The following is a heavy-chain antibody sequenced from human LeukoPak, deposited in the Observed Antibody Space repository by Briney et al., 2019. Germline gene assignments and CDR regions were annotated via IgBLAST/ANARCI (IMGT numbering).Heavy chain of an antibody. CDR3: ARAAAGGDFDY. Sequence: SETLSLTCTVSGYSISSGYYWGWIRQPPGKGLEWIGSIYHSGSTYYNPSLKSRVTISVDTSKNQFSLKLSSVTAVDTAVYYCARAAAGGDFDYWGQGTLVTVSS. CDR2: IYHSGST. D-gene: IGHD6-13*01. J-gene: IGHJ4*02. V-gene: IGHV4-38-2*02. CDR1: GYSISSGYY.